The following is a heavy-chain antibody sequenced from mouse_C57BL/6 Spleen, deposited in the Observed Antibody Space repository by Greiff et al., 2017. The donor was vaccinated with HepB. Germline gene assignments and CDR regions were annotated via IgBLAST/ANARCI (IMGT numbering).Heavy chain of an antibody. Sequence: QVQLKESGAELVKPGASVKISCKASGYAFSSYWMNWVKQRPGKGLEWIGQIYPGDGDTNYNGKFKGKATLTADKSSSTAYMQLSSLTSEDSAVYFCARSGYSNYVSWFAYWGQGTLVTVSA. J-gene: IGHJ3*01. CDR2: IYPGDGDT. CDR3: ARSGYSNYVSWFAY. D-gene: IGHD2-5*01. V-gene: IGHV1-80*01. CDR1: GYAFSSYW.